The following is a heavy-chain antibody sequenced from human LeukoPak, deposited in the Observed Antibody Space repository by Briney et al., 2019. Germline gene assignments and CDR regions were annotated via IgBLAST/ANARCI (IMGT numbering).Heavy chain of an antibody. CDR3: ARGGLLRYFDWFPH. CDR1: GGTFSSYA. D-gene: IGHD3-9*01. J-gene: IGHJ5*02. CDR2: IIPIFGTA. Sequence: ASVKVSCKASGGTFSSYAISWVRQAPGQGLEWMGGIIPIFGTANYAQKFQGRVTITTDESTSTAYMELSSLRSEDTAVYYCARGGLLRYFDWFPHWGQGTLVTVSS. V-gene: IGHV1-69*05.